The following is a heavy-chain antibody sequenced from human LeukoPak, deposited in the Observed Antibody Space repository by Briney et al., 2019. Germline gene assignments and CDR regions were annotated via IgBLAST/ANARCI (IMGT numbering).Heavy chain of an antibody. Sequence: SVEASCKASQRPYSSYATSWVRQAPGQGLEWMGRIIPILGIANFAQKFQGRVNITADKSTSTAYMELSSLRSEDTAVYYCARDVPLGGGNWFDPWGQGTLVTVSS. D-gene: IGHD3-16*01. J-gene: IGHJ5*02. V-gene: IGHV1-69*04. CDR1: QRPYSSYA. CDR2: IIPILGIA. CDR3: ARDVPLGGGNWFDP.